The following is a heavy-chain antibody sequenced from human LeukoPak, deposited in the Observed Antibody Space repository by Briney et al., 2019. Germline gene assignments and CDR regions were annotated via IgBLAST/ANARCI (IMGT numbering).Heavy chain of an antibody. CDR3: AKDFGSGWYAFDS. V-gene: IGHV3-23*01. CDR2: ISGSGGNT. CDR1: GXTFSNYA. D-gene: IGHD6-19*01. Sequence: GGSLRLSCAASGXTFSNYAMSWVRRAPGKGLEWVSAISGSGGNTYYADSVKGRFTISRDNSKNTLFLQMNSLRAEDTAVYYCAKDFGSGWYAFDSWGQGTQVTVSS. J-gene: IGHJ4*02.